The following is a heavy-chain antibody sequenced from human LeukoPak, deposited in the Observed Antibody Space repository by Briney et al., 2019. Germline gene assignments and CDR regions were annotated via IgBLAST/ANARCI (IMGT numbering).Heavy chain of an antibody. CDR1: GGTFSTYA. J-gene: IGHJ4*02. V-gene: IGHV1-2*02. D-gene: IGHD6-19*01. CDR3: ARAFRLGSGWYLGY. CDR2: VNPTSGGT. Sequence: GSSVKVSCKASGGTFSTYAISWVRQAPGQGLEWMGWVNPTSGGTNYAQKFQGRVTMTRDTSISTAYMELSRLRSDDTAVYYCARAFRLGSGWYLGYWGQGTLVTVSS.